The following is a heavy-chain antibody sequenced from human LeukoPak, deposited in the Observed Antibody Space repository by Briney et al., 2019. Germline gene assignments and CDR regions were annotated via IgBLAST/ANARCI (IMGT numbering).Heavy chain of an antibody. V-gene: IGHV6-1*01. CDR2: TYSRSQWHT. CDR3: ARDLSSSWKGHYYFDY. CDR1: GDSVSRNTAV. Sequence: SQTLSLTCAISGDSVSRNTAVWNWLRQFPSRGLEWLGKTYSRSQWHTDYAVSVKDRITIKSDTSKNQFSLQLNSVTPEDTAVYYCARDLSSSWKGHYYFDYWGQGTLVTVSS. D-gene: IGHD6-13*01. J-gene: IGHJ4*02.